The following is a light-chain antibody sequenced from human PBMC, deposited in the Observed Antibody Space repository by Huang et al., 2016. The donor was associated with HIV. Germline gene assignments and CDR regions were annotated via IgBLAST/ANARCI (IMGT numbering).Light chain of an antibody. CDR1: QSISSW. CDR2: KAP. J-gene: IGKJ1*01. V-gene: IGKV1-5*03. CDR3: QQYSTYPWT. Sequence: DIQMTQSPSTLSASVGDRVTITCRASQSISSWLAWYQQKPGKAPKLLIYKAPNLESGVPSSFSGSGSETEFTLTIRSLQPDDFATYYCQQYSTYPWTFGQGTKVEIK.